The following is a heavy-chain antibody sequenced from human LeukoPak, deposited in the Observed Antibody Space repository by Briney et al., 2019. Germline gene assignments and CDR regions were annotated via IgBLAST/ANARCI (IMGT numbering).Heavy chain of an antibody. V-gene: IGHV3-30*18. D-gene: IGHD6-19*01. J-gene: IGHJ4*02. Sequence: GGSLRLSCAASGFTFSSYGMHWVRQAPGKGLEWVAVISYGGSNKYYADSVKGRFTISRDNSKNTLYLQMNRLRAEDTAVYYCAKDIGSIAVAGDPPQHYWGQGTLVTVSS. CDR3: AKDIGSIAVAGDPPQHY. CDR2: ISYGGSNK. CDR1: GFTFSSYG.